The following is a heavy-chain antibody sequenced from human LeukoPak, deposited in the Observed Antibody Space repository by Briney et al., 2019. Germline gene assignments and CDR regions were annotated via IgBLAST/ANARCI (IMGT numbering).Heavy chain of an antibody. Sequence: GGSLRLSCAASGFTFSSYGMHWVRQAPGKGLEWVAVKSYDGSDKYYADSVKGRFTISRDNSKNTLYLQMNSLRAEDTAVYYCARPAGTYDYSYGMDVWGQGTTVTVSS. V-gene: IGHV3-30-3*01. D-gene: IGHD6-19*01. CDR2: KSYDGSDK. CDR3: ARPAGTYDYSYGMDV. J-gene: IGHJ6*02. CDR1: GFTFSSYG.